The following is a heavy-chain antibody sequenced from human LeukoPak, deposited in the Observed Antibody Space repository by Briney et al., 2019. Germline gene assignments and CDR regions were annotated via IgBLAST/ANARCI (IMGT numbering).Heavy chain of an antibody. J-gene: IGHJ1*01. CDR2: ISGSGGST. CDR1: GFILSSYW. Sequence: GGSLRLSCAASGFILSSYWMSWVRQAPGKGLEWVSAISGSGGSTYYADSVKGRFTTSRDNSKNTLYLQMNSLRAEDTAVYYCAKIYSGYAGEYFQHWGQGTLVTVSS. V-gene: IGHV3-23*01. D-gene: IGHD5-12*01. CDR3: AKIYSGYAGEYFQH.